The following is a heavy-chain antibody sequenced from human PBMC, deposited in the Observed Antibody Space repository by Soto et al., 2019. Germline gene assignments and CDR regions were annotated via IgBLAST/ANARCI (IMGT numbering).Heavy chain of an antibody. CDR1: GFTFSSYW. CDR3: ARASQYYYDSSGFDY. V-gene: IGHV3-7*01. D-gene: IGHD3-22*01. J-gene: IGHJ4*02. Sequence: GGSLRLSCAASGFTFSSYWMSWVRQAPGKGLEWVANIKQDGSEKYYVDSVKGRFTISRDNAKNSLYLQMNSLRAEDTAVYYCARASQYYYDSSGFDYWGQGTLVTVSS. CDR2: IKQDGSEK.